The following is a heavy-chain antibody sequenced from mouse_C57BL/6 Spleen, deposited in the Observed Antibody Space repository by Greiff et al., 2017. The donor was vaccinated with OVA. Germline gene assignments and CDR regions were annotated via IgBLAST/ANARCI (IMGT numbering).Heavy chain of an antibody. V-gene: IGHV5-6*02. CDR2: ISSGGSYT. D-gene: IGHD1-1*01. Sequence: EVKLVESGGDLVKPGGSLKLSCAASGFTFSSYGMSWVRQTPDKRLEWVATISSGGSYTYNPDSVKGRFTISRDNAKNTLYLQMSSLKSEDTAMYYCARRHYYGSSYFDYWGQGTTLTVSS. J-gene: IGHJ2*01. CDR3: ARRHYYGSSYFDY. CDR1: GFTFSSYG.